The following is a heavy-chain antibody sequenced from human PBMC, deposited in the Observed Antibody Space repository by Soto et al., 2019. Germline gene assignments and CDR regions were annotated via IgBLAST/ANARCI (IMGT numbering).Heavy chain of an antibody. Sequence: ASVKVSCKASGYTFTDYFIHWVRQAPGQGLEWMGCINPYSGGTNSAQNFQGRVTMTRDTSISTAYMELTSLRSGDTAVYYCVRDLSYPFYFDSWGQITLVTFSS. CDR1: GYTFTDYF. D-gene: IGHD3-10*01. J-gene: IGHJ4*02. CDR2: INPYSGGT. CDR3: VRDLSYPFYFDS. V-gene: IGHV1-2*02.